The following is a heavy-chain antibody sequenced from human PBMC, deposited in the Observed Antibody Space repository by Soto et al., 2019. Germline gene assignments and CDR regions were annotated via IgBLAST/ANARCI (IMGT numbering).Heavy chain of an antibody. D-gene: IGHD1-1*01. CDR1: GFTFSTYG. CDR2: ISYDGVNK. Sequence: QVQLVESGGGVVQPGRSLRLSCAASGFTFSTYGMHWVRQAPGKGLEWVAVISYDGVNKYYADSVKGRFTISRDNSKKTLYLQMNSLRAEDTDVYYCAKSVYNWNDGFFDYWGQGALVTVSS. V-gene: IGHV3-30*18. CDR3: AKSVYNWNDGFFDY. J-gene: IGHJ4*02.